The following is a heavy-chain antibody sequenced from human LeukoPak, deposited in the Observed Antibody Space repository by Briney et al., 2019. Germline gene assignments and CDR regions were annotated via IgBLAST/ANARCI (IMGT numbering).Heavy chain of an antibody. D-gene: IGHD1-14*01. CDR1: GLTFSTSG. J-gene: IGHJ4*02. Sequence: PGGSLRLSCTASGLTFSTSGFNWVRQAPGKGREGVASIGPTGSDRYHADPIKGRFTISRDNANNFLSLQMNSLRAEDTAVYYCATETNGRHYDYWGQGTLLTVSS. CDR2: IGPTGSDR. CDR3: ATETNGRHYDY. V-gene: IGHV3-21*06.